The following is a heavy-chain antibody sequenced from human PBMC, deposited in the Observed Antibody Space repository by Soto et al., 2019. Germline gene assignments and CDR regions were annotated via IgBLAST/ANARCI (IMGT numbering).Heavy chain of an antibody. CDR1: GGTFSSYA. Sequence: GASVKVSCKASGGTFSSYAISWVRQAPGQGLEWMGGIIPIFGTANYAQKFQGRVTITADESTSTAYMELSSLRSEDTAVYYWAREDVVVPAATYNWFDPWGQGTLVTVS. CDR3: AREDVVVPAATYNWFDP. V-gene: IGHV1-69*13. D-gene: IGHD2-2*01. CDR2: IIPIFGTA. J-gene: IGHJ5*02.